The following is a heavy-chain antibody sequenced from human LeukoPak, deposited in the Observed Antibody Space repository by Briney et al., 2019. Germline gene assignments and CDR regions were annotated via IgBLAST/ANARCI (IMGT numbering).Heavy chain of an antibody. CDR2: IKQDGGEK. CDR3: ARSTAGFDF. D-gene: IGHD1-1*01. Sequence: PGGSLRLPCAASGFTFSSNWMAWVRQAPGKGPEWVANIKQDGGEKYYVDSVKGRFTISRDNAKNSLYLQMNSLRLEDTAVYYCARSTAGFDFWGQGTLVTVSA. V-gene: IGHV3-7*01. J-gene: IGHJ4*02. CDR1: GFTFSSNW.